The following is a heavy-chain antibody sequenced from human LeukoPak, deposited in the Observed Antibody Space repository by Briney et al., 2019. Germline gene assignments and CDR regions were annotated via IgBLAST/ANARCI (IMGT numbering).Heavy chain of an antibody. CDR2: ICTAGDT. V-gene: IGHV3-13*01. CDR3: ARRSGSPGYFDY. CDR1: GFTFSSYD. Sequence: GGSLRLSCAASGFTFSSYDMHWGRHAPGKGLEGVSAICTAGDTYYPGSVKGRFTISRENAKNSLYLQMNSLRAGDTAVYYCARRSGSPGYFDYWGQGTLVTVSS. D-gene: IGHD1-26*01. J-gene: IGHJ4*02.